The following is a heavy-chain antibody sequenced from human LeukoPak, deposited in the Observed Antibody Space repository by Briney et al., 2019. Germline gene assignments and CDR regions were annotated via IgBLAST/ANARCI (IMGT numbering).Heavy chain of an antibody. Sequence: GGSLRLSCAASGFIFSSYWMHWVLQAPGKGLVWVSRINTDGSSTSYADSVKGRFTISRDNAKNTLYLQMNSLRAEDTAVYYCARLSYGSGTKAPYYHYMDVWGKGTTVTVSS. CDR2: INTDGSST. D-gene: IGHD3-10*01. CDR3: ARLSYGSGTKAPYYHYMDV. CDR1: GFIFSSYW. J-gene: IGHJ6*03. V-gene: IGHV3-74*01.